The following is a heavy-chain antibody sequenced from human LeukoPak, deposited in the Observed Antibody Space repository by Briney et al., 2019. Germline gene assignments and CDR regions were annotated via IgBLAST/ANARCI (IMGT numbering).Heavy chain of an antibody. CDR1: GWSCTSYG. CDR3: ARQLGGAPNWYFDL. CDR2: IYPGDSDT. Sequence: KPGASLQISSKGAGWSCTSYGIGWVRQLPGKGRKGMGSIYPGDSDTRYSPSFQGHVTISADKSLSTAYLQWSSLKASDTAMYYCARQLGGAPNWYFDLWGRGTLVTVSS. V-gene: IGHV5-51*01. J-gene: IGHJ2*01.